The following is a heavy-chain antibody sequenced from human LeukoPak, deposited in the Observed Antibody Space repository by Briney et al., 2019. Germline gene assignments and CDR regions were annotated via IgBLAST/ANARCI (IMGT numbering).Heavy chain of an antibody. CDR1: GFTFSSYE. J-gene: IGHJ4*02. Sequence: GGSLRLSCAASGFTFSSYEMNWVRQAPGKGLEWVSSISSSSTYADSVKGRFTISRDSAKNSLYLQMNSLRVEDTAVYYCARDYGYEIDYWGQGTPVTVSS. D-gene: IGHD5-24*01. CDR2: ISSSST. CDR3: ARDYGYEIDY. V-gene: IGHV3-21*01.